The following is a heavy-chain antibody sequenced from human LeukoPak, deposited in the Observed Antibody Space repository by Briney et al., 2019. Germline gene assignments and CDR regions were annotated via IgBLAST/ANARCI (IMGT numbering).Heavy chain of an antibody. V-gene: IGHV4-38-2*01. J-gene: IGHJ5*02. D-gene: IGHD6-19*01. CDR3: ARGVAVAANWFDP. CDR1: GYSISSCYY. CDR2: IYHSGST. Sequence: PSETLSLTCAVSGYSISSCYYWGWIRQPPGKGLEWIGSIYHSGSTYYNPSLKSRVTISVDTSKNQFSLRLSSVTAADTAVYYCARGVAVAANWFDPWGQGTLVTVSS.